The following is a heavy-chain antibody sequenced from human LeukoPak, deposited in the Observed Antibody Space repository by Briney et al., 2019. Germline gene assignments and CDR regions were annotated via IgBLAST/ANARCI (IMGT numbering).Heavy chain of an antibody. J-gene: IGHJ3*02. CDR1: GFTFTKYW. V-gene: IGHV3-7*03. D-gene: IGHD6-13*01. CDR2: INQDESVK. Sequence: GGSLRLSCASSGFTFTKYWMSWVRQAPGKRLECVASINQDESVKRYVDSAKGRFTISRDNTQNSVYLEMNSLTAEDTALYYCARDLWAQQEGDGFDIWGQGIMVTVSS. CDR3: ARDLWAQQEGDGFDI.